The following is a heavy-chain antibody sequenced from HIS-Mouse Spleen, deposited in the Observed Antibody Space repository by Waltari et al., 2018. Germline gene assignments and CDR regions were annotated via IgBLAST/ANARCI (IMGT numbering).Heavy chain of an antibody. CDR3: ARTTRIYYGSGSYDY. J-gene: IGHJ4*02. CDR1: GFSLSNARMG. CDR2: IFSNDEK. V-gene: IGHV2-26*01. D-gene: IGHD3-10*01. Sequence: QVTLKESGPVLVKPTETLTLTCTVSGFSLSNARMGVCWIRQPPGKALEWLPHIFSNDEKSYSPSLKSRLTISKDTSKSQVVLTMTNMDPVDTATYYCARTTRIYYGSGSYDYWGQGTLVTVSS.